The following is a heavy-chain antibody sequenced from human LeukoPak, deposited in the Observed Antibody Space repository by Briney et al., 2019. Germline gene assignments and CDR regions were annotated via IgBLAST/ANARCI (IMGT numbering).Heavy chain of an antibody. Sequence: SETLSLTCAVYGGSFSGYYWSWIRHPPGKGLEWIGEINHSGSTNYNPSLKSRVTISVDTSKNQFSLKLSSVTAADTAVYYCARVGYYGSGNAGDYWGQGTLVTVSS. CDR3: ARVGYYGSGNAGDY. V-gene: IGHV4-34*01. CDR1: GGSFSGYY. CDR2: INHSGST. D-gene: IGHD3-10*01. J-gene: IGHJ4*02.